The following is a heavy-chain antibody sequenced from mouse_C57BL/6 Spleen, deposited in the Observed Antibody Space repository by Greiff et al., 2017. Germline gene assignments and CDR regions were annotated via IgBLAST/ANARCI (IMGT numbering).Heavy chain of an antibody. Sequence: VLLQQPGAGLVKPGASVKLSCTASGYTFTSYWMHWVKQRPGRGLEWVGRIDPNSGDTKYNEKFKSKVTLTVDKPSNTAYMQLSSLTSEDSAVYYCTHSTGIATGYFDYWGQGTTLTVSS. J-gene: IGHJ2*01. CDR1: GYTFTSYW. D-gene: IGHD1-1*01. V-gene: IGHV1-72*01. CDR2: IDPNSGDT. CDR3: THSTGIATGYFDY.